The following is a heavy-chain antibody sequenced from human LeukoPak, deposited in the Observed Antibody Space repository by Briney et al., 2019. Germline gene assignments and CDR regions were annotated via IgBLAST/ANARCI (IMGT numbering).Heavy chain of an antibody. D-gene: IGHD3-10*01. CDR1: GGSISSYY. J-gene: IGHJ4*02. Sequence: SETLSLTCIVSGGSISSYYWSWIRQPPGKGLEWIGYIYYSGSTNYNPSLKSRVTISVDTSKNQFSLKLSSVTAADTAVYYCATTRREDGSGSFDYWGQGTLVTVSS. CDR3: ATTRREDGSGSFDY. CDR2: IYYSGST. V-gene: IGHV4-59*08.